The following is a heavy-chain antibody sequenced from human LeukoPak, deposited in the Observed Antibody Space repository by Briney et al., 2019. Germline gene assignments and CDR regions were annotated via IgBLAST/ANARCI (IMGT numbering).Heavy chain of an antibody. J-gene: IGHJ4*02. CDR1: GFTFSSYA. Sequence: GGSLRLSCAASGFTFSSYAMSWVRQASGKGLEWVGRIRSKANSYATAYAASVKGRFTISRDDSKNTAYLQMNSLKTEDTAVYYCTRLPLLGSSDDYWGQGTLVTVSS. CDR2: IRSKANSYAT. V-gene: IGHV3-73*01. CDR3: TRLPLLGSSDDY. D-gene: IGHD3-10*01.